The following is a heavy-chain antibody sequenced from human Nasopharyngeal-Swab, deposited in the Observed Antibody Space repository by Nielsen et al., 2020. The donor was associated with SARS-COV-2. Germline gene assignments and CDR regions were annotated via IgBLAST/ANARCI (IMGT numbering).Heavy chain of an antibody. J-gene: IGHJ3*02. CDR1: GFTFNIYA. Sequence: GGSLRLSCIASGFTFNIYAMAWVRRTPGRGLQWVSGISASGGSTYYTDSVKGRFAVSRDNSRNTLYLQMHSLRVEDPALYYCAKDDVVRGDAFDIWGQGTMVTVSS. D-gene: IGHD3-10*01. V-gene: IGHV3-23*01. CDR3: AKDDVVRGDAFDI. CDR2: ISASGGST.